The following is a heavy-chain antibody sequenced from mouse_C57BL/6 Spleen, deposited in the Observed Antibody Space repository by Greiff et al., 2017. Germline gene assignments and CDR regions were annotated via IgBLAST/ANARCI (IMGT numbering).Heavy chain of an antibody. D-gene: IGHD1-1*01. V-gene: IGHV5-4*01. CDR1: GFTFSSYA. Sequence: EVHLVESGGGLVKPGGSLKLSCAASGFTFSSYAMSWVRQTPEKRLEWVATISDGGSYTYYPDNVKGRFTISRDNAKNNLYLQMSHLKSEDTAMYYCARGYYDGAFAYWGQGTLVTVSA. CDR3: ARGYYDGAFAY. CDR2: ISDGGSYT. J-gene: IGHJ3*01.